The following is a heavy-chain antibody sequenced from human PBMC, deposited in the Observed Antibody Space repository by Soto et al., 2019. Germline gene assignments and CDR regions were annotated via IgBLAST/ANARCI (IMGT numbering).Heavy chain of an antibody. D-gene: IGHD3-10*01. Sequence: LRLSCAASGFTFSDFGMHWVRQAPGKGLEWVAIISYDGILKYYADSVKGRFTISRDTSKGAVYLQMNSLTPEDTAVYYCAKDFKVSGGHYGSLNYYYGMDVWGQGTTVTVSS. CDR1: GFTFSDFG. CDR3: AKDFKVSGGHYGSLNYYYGMDV. V-gene: IGHV3-30*18. CDR2: ISYDGILK. J-gene: IGHJ6*02.